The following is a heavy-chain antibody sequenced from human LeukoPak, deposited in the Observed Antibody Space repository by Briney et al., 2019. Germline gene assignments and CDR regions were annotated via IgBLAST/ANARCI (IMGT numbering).Heavy chain of an antibody. V-gene: IGHV3-30*18. Sequence: GGSLRLSCAASGFTFSSYGMHWVRQAPAKGLEWVAVISHDGNKKYYVDSVKGRFTISRDNSKNTLYLQMNSLRAEDTAVYYCAKDEDYGDYLNWFDPWGQGTLVTVSS. J-gene: IGHJ5*02. CDR2: ISHDGNKK. CDR1: GFTFSSYG. D-gene: IGHD4-17*01. CDR3: AKDEDYGDYLNWFDP.